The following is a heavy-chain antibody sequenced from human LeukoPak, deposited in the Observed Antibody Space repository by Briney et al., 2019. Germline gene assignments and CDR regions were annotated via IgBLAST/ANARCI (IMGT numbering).Heavy chain of an antibody. Sequence: GGSLRLSCAASGFTFSIYGMHWVRQAPGKGLEWVAIIWYDGSKTYYADSVKGRFTISRDNSKNTLYLQMNSLRAEDTAVYYCARDLKGHGGNSGPEYWGQGTLVTVSS. CDR1: GFTFSIYG. J-gene: IGHJ4*02. V-gene: IGHV3-33*01. CDR2: IWYDGSKT. D-gene: IGHD4-23*01. CDR3: ARDLKGHGGNSGPEY.